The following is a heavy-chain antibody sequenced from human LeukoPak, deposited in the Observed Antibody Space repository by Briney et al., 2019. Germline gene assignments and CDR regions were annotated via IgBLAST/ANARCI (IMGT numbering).Heavy chain of an antibody. V-gene: IGHV4-34*01. Sequence: SETLSLTCAVYGGSFSGYYWSWIRQPPGKGLEWIGEINHSGSTNYNPSLKSRVTISVDTSKNQFSLKLSSVTAADTAVYYCARGPPGHSNYYRFDPWGQGTLVTVSS. CDR3: ARGPPGHSNYYRFDP. D-gene: IGHD4-11*01. CDR1: GGSFSGYY. J-gene: IGHJ5*02. CDR2: INHSGST.